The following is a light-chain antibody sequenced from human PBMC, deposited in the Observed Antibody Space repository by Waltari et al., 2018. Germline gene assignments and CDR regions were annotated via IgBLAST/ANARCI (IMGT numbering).Light chain of an antibody. J-gene: IGKJ1*01. CDR2: GAS. CDR3: QHYLRLPVT. CDR1: QGVSRA. V-gene: IGKV3-20*01. Sequence: ERATVSCRASQGVSRALAWYQQKPGQAPRLLIYGASTRATGIPDRFSGSGSGTDFSLTISRLEPDDFAVYYCQHYLRLPVTFGQGTTVEI.